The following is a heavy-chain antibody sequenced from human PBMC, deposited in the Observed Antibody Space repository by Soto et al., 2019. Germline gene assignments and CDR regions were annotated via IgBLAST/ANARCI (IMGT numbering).Heavy chain of an antibody. V-gene: IGHV1-3*01. Sequence: ASVKVSCKASGYTFTSYGMHWVRLAPGQSLEWMGWINAGTGNTKCSQKFQGRVTITRDTFASTVYMELSSLTSEDTAVYYCARDRDTMVRGVPNWFDPWGQGTLVT. CDR2: INAGTGNT. CDR1: GYTFTSYG. D-gene: IGHD3-10*01. J-gene: IGHJ5*02. CDR3: ARDRDTMVRGVPNWFDP.